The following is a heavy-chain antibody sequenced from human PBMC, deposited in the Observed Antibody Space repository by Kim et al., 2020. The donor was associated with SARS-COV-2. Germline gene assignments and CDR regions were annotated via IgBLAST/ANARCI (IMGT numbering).Heavy chain of an antibody. CDR3: ASDRTWVDGIDH. CDR2: VYYSGST. Sequence: SETLSLTCTVSGGSISSSSYYWGWIRQPPGKGLEWLGSVYYSGSTKYNSSLKSRITISVDTSKNQFSLKLSYVTAAHTAVYYCASDRTWVDGIDHWGQGT. V-gene: IGHV4-39*07. D-gene: IGHD2-15*01. CDR1: GGSISSSSYY. J-gene: IGHJ4*02.